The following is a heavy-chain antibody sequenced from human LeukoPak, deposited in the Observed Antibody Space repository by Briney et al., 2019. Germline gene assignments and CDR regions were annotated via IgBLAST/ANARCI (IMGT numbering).Heavy chain of an antibody. CDR3: AREREWLRHDFDY. CDR2: IWYDGSNK. Sequence: PGRSLRLSCAASGFTFSSYGMHWVPQAPGKGLEWVAVIWYDGSNKYYADSVKGRFTISRDNSKNTLYLRMSSLRDEDTAVYYCAREREWLRHDFDYWGQGTLVTVSS. CDR1: GFTFSSYG. V-gene: IGHV3-33*01. D-gene: IGHD5-12*01. J-gene: IGHJ4*02.